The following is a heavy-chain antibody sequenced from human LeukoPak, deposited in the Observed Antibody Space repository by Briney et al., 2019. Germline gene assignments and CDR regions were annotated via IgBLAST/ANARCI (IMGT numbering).Heavy chain of an antibody. D-gene: IGHD1-26*01. J-gene: IGHJ3*02. CDR2: FCCGGNT. V-gene: IGHV4-39*01. CDR3: ARSNLATKPQWELLQRFFGAFDI. Sequence: SETLSLTCTVSGDSISNSDYYWGWIRQPPGKGLEWIGSFCCGGNTPYNPSLKSRVTISVDTSQNQFSLQLNSVTPEDTAVYYCARSNLATKPQWELLQRFFGAFDIWGQGTMVTVSS. CDR1: GDSISNSDYY.